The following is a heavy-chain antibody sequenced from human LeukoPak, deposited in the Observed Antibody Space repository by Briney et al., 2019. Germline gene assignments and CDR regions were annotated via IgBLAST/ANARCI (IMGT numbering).Heavy chain of an antibody. CDR2: ISYDGSNK. CDR1: GFTFSSYA. V-gene: IGHV3-30-3*01. Sequence: PGRSLRLSCAASGFTFSSYAMHWVRQAPGKGLEWVAVISYDGSNKYYADSVKGRFTISRDNSKNTLYLQMNSLRAEDTAVYYCARDYPPYYYDSSGYYPGYWGQGTLVTVSS. J-gene: IGHJ4*02. CDR3: ARDYPPYYYDSSGYYPGY. D-gene: IGHD3-22*01.